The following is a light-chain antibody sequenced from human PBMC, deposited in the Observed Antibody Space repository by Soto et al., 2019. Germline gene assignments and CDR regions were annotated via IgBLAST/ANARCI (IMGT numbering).Light chain of an antibody. CDR1: QDITNY. V-gene: IGKV1-33*01. CDR3: QQYDSVFT. J-gene: IGKJ5*01. Sequence: DIQMTQSPSSLSASVGDRVTITCQASQDITNYLNWYQQKPGKAPNLLIYGASNLETGVPSRFSGSGSWTDFTFTISSLQAEDIGTYFCQQYDSVFTFGQGTRLEIK. CDR2: GAS.